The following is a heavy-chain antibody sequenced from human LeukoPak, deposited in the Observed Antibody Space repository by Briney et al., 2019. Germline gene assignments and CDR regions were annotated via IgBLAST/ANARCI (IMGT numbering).Heavy chain of an antibody. D-gene: IGHD3-22*01. V-gene: IGHV1-46*01. Sequence: ASVKVSCKASGYTFTSYYMFWVRQAPGQGLEWMGIINPSGGSTSYAQKFQGRVTMTRDMSTRTVYMELSSLRSEDTALYYCASGAHVRVYDSSAYYGHYWGQGTLVTVSS. CDR1: GYTFTSYY. CDR3: ASGAHVRVYDSSAYYGHY. CDR2: INPSGGST. J-gene: IGHJ4*02.